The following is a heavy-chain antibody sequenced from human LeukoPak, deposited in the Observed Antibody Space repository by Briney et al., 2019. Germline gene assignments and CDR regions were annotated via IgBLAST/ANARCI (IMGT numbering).Heavy chain of an antibody. CDR2: IYHSGST. CDR1: GYSISSGYY. J-gene: IGHJ4*02. Sequence: PSETLSLTCAVSGYSISSGYYWGWIRQPPGKGLEWIGSIYHSGSTYCNPSLKSRVTISVDTSKNQFSLKLSSVTAADTAVYYCAREYKQWRVKIPNLFDYWGQGTLVTVSS. V-gene: IGHV4-38-2*02. D-gene: IGHD6-19*01. CDR3: AREYKQWRVKIPNLFDY.